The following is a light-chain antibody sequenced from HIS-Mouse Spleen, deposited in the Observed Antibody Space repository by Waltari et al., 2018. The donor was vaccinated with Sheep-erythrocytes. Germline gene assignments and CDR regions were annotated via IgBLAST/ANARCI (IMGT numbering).Light chain of an antibody. J-gene: IGLJ1*01. CDR3: CSYAGSYNHV. V-gene: IGLV2-11*01. CDR1: SSDVGGYNY. Sequence: QSALTQPRSVSGSPGQSVTISCPGTSSDVGGYNYVSWYPQHPGKAPKLMIYDVSKRPSGGPDRCSGSKSGNTASLTISGLQAEDEADYYCCSYAGSYNHVFATGTKVTVL. CDR2: DVS.